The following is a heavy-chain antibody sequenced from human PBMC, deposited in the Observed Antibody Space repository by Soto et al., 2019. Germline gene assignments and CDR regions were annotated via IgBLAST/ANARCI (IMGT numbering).Heavy chain of an antibody. V-gene: IGHV3-9*01. CDR1: GFTFDDYA. CDR3: AKGAAARLYYYFDY. CDR2: ISWNSGSI. Sequence: ESGGGLVQPGRSLRLSCAASGFTFDDYAMHWVRQAPGKGLEWVSGISWNSGSIGYADSVKGRFTISRDNAKNSLYLQMNSLRAEDTALYYCAKGAAARLYYYFDYWGQGTLVTVSS. D-gene: IGHD6-6*01. J-gene: IGHJ4*02.